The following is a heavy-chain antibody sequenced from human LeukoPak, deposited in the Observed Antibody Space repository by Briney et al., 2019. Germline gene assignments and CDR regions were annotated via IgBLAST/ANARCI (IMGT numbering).Heavy chain of an antibody. CDR2: IYHSGST. Sequence: PSETLSLTCTVSGGSISSGGYYWSWIRQPPGKGLEWIGEIYHSGSTNYNPSLKSRVTISVDKSKNQFSLKLTSVTAADTAVYYCARDRPRFSGSYYHFEYWGQGTQVTVSS. J-gene: IGHJ4*02. D-gene: IGHD1-26*01. CDR1: GGSISSGGYY. V-gene: IGHV4-61*08. CDR3: ARDRPRFSGSYYHFEY.